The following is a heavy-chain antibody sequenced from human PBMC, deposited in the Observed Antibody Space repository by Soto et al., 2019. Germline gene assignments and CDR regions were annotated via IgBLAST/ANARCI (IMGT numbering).Heavy chain of an antibody. CDR3: ARDTNSGGTEV. V-gene: IGHV4-4*07. CDR2: IYTSGST. D-gene: IGHD2-8*01. CDR1: GGSISSYY. J-gene: IGHJ6*02. Sequence: QVQLQESGTGLVKPSETLSLNCTVSGGSISSYYWSCIRQPAGKGLEWIGRIYTSGSTNYNPSLKSRVTLSVDTSKNQFALKLSSVAAAGTAVYYCARDTNSGGTEVCGQGNTGTV.